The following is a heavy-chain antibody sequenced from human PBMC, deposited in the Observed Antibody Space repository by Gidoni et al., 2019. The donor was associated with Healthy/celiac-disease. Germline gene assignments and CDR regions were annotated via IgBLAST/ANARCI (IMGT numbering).Heavy chain of an antibody. CDR2: VYDSGST. V-gene: IGHV4-39*01. Sequence: QLQLQESGPGLVKPSETLSLTCTVSGGSIRSSSYYWGWIRRPPGKGLEWIGSVYDSGSTYYNPSLKSRVTISVDTSKNQFSLKLSSVTPADTAVYYCARRSSSWYGEDNWFDPWGQGTLVTVSS. CDR3: ARRSSSWYGEDNWFDP. D-gene: IGHD6-13*01. CDR1: GGSIRSSSYY. J-gene: IGHJ5*02.